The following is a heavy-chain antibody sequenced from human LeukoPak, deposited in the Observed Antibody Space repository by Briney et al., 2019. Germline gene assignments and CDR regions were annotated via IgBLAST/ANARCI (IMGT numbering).Heavy chain of an antibody. Sequence: GGSLRLSCAASGFTFSNYAMNWVRQAPGKGLEWVSSISSSSSIIYYADSVKGRFTISRDNAKNSLYLQMNSLRAEDTAVYYCARDLFDDYSLDYWGQGTLVTVSS. V-gene: IGHV3-21*01. J-gene: IGHJ4*02. CDR2: ISSSSSII. CDR1: GFTFSNYA. CDR3: ARDLFDDYSLDY. D-gene: IGHD3-16*01.